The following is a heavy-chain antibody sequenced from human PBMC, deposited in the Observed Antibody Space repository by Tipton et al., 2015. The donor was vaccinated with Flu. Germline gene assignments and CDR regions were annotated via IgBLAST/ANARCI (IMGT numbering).Heavy chain of an antibody. CDR3: ARDSKSSYYDSAGDFDY. Sequence: SLRLSCAASGFTFSSYGMYWVRQAPGKGLEWVAVIWYDGSNKYYVDSVKGRFTISRDNSKNTLYLQMNSLRAEDTAVYYCARDSKSSYYDSAGDFDYWGQGTLATVSS. D-gene: IGHD3-22*01. CDR2: IWYDGSNK. V-gene: IGHV3-33*01. J-gene: IGHJ4*02. CDR1: GFTFSSYG.